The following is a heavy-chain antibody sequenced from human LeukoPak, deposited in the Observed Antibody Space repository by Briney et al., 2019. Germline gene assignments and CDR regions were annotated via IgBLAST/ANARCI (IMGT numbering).Heavy chain of an antibody. V-gene: IGHV3-23*01. CDR2: ISGSGGST. CDR3: AKDGMYSSSSSYYFDY. D-gene: IGHD6-6*01. Sequence: PGGSLRLSCAASGFTFSSYGMSWVRQAPGKGLEWVSAISGSGGSTYSADSVKGQFTISRDNSKNTLYLQMNSLRAEDTAVYYCAKDGMYSSSSSYYFDYWGQGTLVTVSS. J-gene: IGHJ4*02. CDR1: GFTFSSYG.